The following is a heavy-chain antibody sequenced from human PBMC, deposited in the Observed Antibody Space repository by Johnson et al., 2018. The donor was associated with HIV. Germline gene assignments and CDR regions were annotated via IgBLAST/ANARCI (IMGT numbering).Heavy chain of an antibody. J-gene: IGHJ3*02. D-gene: IGHD5-24*01. Sequence: QVQLVESGGGVVQPGRSLRLSCAASEFTFSNYAMHWVRQAPGKGLEWVAVISYDGSNKYYVDSVKGRFTISRDNAKNSLYLQMNSLRAEDTAVYYCARDGSWLQSQRDAFDIWGQGTMVTVSS. CDR3: ARDGSWLQSQRDAFDI. CDR2: ISYDGSNK. CDR1: EFTFSNYA. V-gene: IGHV3-30*03.